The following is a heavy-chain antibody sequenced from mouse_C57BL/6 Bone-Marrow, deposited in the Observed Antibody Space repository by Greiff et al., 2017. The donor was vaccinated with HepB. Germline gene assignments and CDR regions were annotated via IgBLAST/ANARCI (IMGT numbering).Heavy chain of an antibody. CDR3: ARRYYGSSWYFDV. D-gene: IGHD1-1*01. CDR1: GYTFTSYW. V-gene: IGHV1-5*01. CDR2: IYPGNSDT. J-gene: IGHJ1*03. Sequence: EVKLVESGTVLARPGASVKMSCKTSGYTFTSYWMHWVKQRPGQGLEWIGAIYPGNSDTSYNQKFKGKAKLTAVTSASTAYMELSSLTNEDSAVYYCARRYYGSSWYFDVWGTGTTVTVSS.